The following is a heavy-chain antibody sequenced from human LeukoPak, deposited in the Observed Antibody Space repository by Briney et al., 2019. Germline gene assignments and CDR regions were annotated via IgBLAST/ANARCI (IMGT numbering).Heavy chain of an antibody. CDR2: INHSGST. Sequence: SETLSLTCAVYGGSFSGYYWSWIRQLPGKGLEWIGEINHSGSTNYNPSLKSRVTISVDTSKNQFSLKLSSVTAADTAVYYCARETAAGFYYGMDVWGKGTTVTVSS. CDR1: GGSFSGYY. D-gene: IGHD6-13*01. CDR3: ARETAAGFYYGMDV. J-gene: IGHJ6*04. V-gene: IGHV4-34*01.